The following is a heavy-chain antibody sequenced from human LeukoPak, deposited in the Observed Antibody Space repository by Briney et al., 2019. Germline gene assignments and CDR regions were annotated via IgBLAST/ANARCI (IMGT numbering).Heavy chain of an antibody. V-gene: IGHV3-7*01. J-gene: IGHJ4*02. Sequence: HPGGSLRLSCAASGFTFSSYWMSWVRQAPGKGLEWVANIKKDGSEKYYVDSVKGRFTISRDNAKNSLYLQMNSLRAEDTAVYYCARVMYYNGSGSERLRYYFDYWGQGTLVTVSS. CDR1: GFTFSSYW. D-gene: IGHD3-10*01. CDR2: IKKDGSEK. CDR3: ARVMYYNGSGSERLRYYFDY.